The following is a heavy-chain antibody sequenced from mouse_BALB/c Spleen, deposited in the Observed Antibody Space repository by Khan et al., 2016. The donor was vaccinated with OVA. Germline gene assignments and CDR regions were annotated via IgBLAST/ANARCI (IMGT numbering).Heavy chain of an antibody. J-gene: IGHJ2*01. CDR3: ARTDYYGSSYYFDY. V-gene: IGHV1S135*01. CDR2: IDPYNGGT. D-gene: IGHD1-1*01. CDR1: GYSLTDYN. Sequence: VQLQQSGPELVKPGASVKVSCKASGYSLTDYNMFWVKQSHGKSLEWIGYIDPYNGGTSYNQKFKGKATLTVDTTSSTAFMHLSSLTSEDSAVFYCARTDYYGSSYYFDYWGQGTTLTVSS.